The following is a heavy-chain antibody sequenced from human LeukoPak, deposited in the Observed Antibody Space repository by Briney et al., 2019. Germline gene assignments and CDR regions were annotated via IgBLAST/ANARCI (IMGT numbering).Heavy chain of an antibody. V-gene: IGHV1-3*01. J-gene: IGHJ5*02. Sequence: ASVKVSCKASGYTFTSYAMHWVRQAPGQRLEWMGWINAGNGNTKYSQKFQGRVTITRDTSASTAYMELSSLRSEDTAVYYCARPRSIITVRVDNWFDPWGQGTLVTVSS. CDR1: GYTFTSYA. CDR3: ARPRSIITVRVDNWFDP. D-gene: IGHD3-10*01. CDR2: INAGNGNT.